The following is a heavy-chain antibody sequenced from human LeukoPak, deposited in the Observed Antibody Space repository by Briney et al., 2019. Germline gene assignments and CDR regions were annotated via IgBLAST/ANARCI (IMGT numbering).Heavy chain of an antibody. J-gene: IGHJ3*02. CDR3: ATISGYSEDAFDI. V-gene: IGHV4-34*01. Sequence: SETLSLTCAVYGGSFSGYYWIWIRQPPGKGLEWIGEINHSGSTNYNPSLKSRVTISVDMSKNQFSLKLNSVTAADTAVYYCATISGYSEDAFDIWGQGTMVTVSS. CDR2: INHSGST. CDR1: GGSFSGYY. D-gene: IGHD3-22*01.